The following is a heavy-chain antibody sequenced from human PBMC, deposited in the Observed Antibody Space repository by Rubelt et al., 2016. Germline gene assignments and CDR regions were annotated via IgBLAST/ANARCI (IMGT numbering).Heavy chain of an antibody. CDR1: GYTFSSHY. Sequence: QAQLVQSGAEVKKPGASVQVSCKASGYTFSSHYMHWVRQAPGKGLEWMGWISTSKGNNDYDKELQGKITMTPDTPTSTVYMELRSLRSDDTAMYYCASDYGVWGQGTTVTVS. D-gene: IGHD3-10*01. CDR3: ASDYGV. CDR2: ISTSKGNN. J-gene: IGHJ6*02. V-gene: IGHV1-18*04.